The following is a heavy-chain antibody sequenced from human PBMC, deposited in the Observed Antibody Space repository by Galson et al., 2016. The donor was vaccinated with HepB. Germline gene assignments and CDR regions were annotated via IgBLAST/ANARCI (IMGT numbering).Heavy chain of an antibody. J-gene: IGHJ6*02. D-gene: IGHD1-1*01. CDR3: ARGGTGRLAYYYYGMDV. CDR1: VFTLRYFS. V-gene: IGHV3-30*04. Sequence: SLRLSCAASVFTLRYFSIHWVRQAPGKGLACVTIISDDGSSKYYADSVKGRFTISRDNSKNTVNLQMNNLRTEDTAVYYCARGGTGRLAYYYYGMDVWGPGTTVTVSS. CDR2: ISDDGSSK.